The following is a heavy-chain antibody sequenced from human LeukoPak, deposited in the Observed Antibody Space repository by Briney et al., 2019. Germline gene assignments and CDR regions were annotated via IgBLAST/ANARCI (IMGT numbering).Heavy chain of an antibody. CDR3: ARDRPIVVVTAIPDYFDF. V-gene: IGHV1-18*01. J-gene: IGHJ4*02. CDR1: GYTFTKYG. CDR2: ISAYNGDT. D-gene: IGHD2-21*02. Sequence: GASVKVSCKASGYTFTKYGISWVRQAPGQGLEWMGWISAYNGDTNYAQKLQVRVTMTTDTSTSTAYMELWRLRSDDTAVYFCARDRPIVVVTAIPDYFDFWGQGTLVTVSS.